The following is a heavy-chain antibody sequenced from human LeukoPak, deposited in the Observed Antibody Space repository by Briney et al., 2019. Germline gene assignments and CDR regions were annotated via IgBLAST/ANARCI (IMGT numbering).Heavy chain of an antibody. D-gene: IGHD1-26*01. Sequence: GRSLRLSCAASGFTISSYAMHWVRQAPGKGLEWVAVISYDGSNKYYADSVKGRFTISRDNSKNTLYLQMNSLRAEDTAVYYCARDRSGSYRHYFDYWGQGTLVTVSS. CDR3: ARDRSGSYRHYFDY. CDR1: GFTISSYA. J-gene: IGHJ4*02. CDR2: ISYDGSNK. V-gene: IGHV3-30-3*01.